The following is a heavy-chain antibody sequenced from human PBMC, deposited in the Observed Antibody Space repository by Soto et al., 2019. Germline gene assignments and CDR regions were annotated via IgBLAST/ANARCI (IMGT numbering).Heavy chain of an antibody. V-gene: IGHV3-23*01. Sequence: EVQMLESGGGLVQPGGSLRLSCAASGFTFSSYSMSWVRQAPGKGLAWVSVIGGNGVTTYYADSVKGRFTISRDNSKNTLYLQMNSLRAEDTAIYYWARHGGLTRAMVDYWGQGTLVTVSS. CDR2: IGGNGVTT. J-gene: IGHJ4*02. CDR3: ARHGGLTRAMVDY. D-gene: IGHD2-15*01. CDR1: GFTFSSYS.